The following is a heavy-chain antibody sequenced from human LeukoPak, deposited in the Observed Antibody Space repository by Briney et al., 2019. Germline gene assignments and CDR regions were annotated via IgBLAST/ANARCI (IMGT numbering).Heavy chain of an antibody. D-gene: IGHD3-10*01. J-gene: IGHJ4*02. CDR3: AKIWNPITMVRGVIDY. CDR1: GFTFNNDG. Sequence: PGGSLRLSCAASGFTFNNDGISWVHQAPGKGVEWVSGISGSGGNTYSIDCVKGRFPISRDNFKNTRHLQMNSLRAEDTAVYYCAKIWNPITMVRGVIDYWGQGTLVTASS. CDR2: ISGSGGNT. V-gene: IGHV3-23*01.